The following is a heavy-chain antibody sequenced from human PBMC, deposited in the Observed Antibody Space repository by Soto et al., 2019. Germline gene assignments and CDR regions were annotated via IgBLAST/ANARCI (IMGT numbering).Heavy chain of an antibody. CDR1: GFNFINYG. D-gene: IGHD3-22*01. Sequence: WGSQILSCTASGFNFINYGMHWVRQAPGKGLEWVAVISYDGSNKYYADSVKGRFTISRDNSKNTLYLQMNSLRAEDTAVYYCAKGPYYYDSSGLIDYWGQGNLVTVSS. V-gene: IGHV3-30*18. CDR2: ISYDGSNK. CDR3: AKGPYYYDSSGLIDY. J-gene: IGHJ4*02.